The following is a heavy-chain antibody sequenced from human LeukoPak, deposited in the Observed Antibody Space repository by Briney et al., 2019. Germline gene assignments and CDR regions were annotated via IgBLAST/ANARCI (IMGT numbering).Heavy chain of an antibody. V-gene: IGHV4-34*01. Sequence: PSETLSLTCAVYGGSFSGYYWSWIRQPPGKGLEWIGEINHSGSTNYNPSLKSRVTISVDASKNQFSLKLSSVTAADTAMYYCARVWYSSSWTIDYWGQGTLVTVSS. D-gene: IGHD6-13*01. CDR3: ARVWYSSSWTIDY. CDR2: INHSGST. J-gene: IGHJ4*02. CDR1: GGSFSGYY.